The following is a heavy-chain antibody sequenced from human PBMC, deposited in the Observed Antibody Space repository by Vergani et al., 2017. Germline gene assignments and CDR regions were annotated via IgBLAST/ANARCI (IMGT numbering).Heavy chain of an antibody. Sequence: QVQLVQSGAEVKPGSSVKVSCKASGGTFSSYAISWVRQAPGQGLEWMGGIIPIFGTANYAQKFQGRVTITADESTSTAYMELSSLRSEDTAVYYCASAGWSTWGQGTLVTVSS. J-gene: IGHJ5*02. D-gene: IGHD6-19*01. CDR1: GGTFSSYA. V-gene: IGHV1-69*12. CDR2: IIPIFGTA. CDR3: ASAGWST.